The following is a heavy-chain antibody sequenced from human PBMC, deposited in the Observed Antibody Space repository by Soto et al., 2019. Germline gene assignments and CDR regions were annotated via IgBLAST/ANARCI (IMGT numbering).Heavy chain of an antibody. V-gene: IGHV1-69*13. Sequence: SVKVSCKASGGTFGSQGIAWVRQAPGQGLEWMGGFIAMLGTPTYAKKVQGRATISADESLTSSYLELRSLRSEDTGVYFCARWAMANFDYWGQGTVVTVSS. CDR3: ARWAMANFDY. D-gene: IGHD5-18*01. CDR2: FIAMLGTP. CDR1: GGTFGSQG. J-gene: IGHJ4*02.